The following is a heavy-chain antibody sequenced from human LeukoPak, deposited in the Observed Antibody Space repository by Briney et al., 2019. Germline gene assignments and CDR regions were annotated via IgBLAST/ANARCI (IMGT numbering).Heavy chain of an antibody. J-gene: IGHJ4*02. Sequence: SETLSLTCTVSGGSISSGSYYWSWIRQPAGKGLEWIGRIYTSGSTNYNPSLKSRVTISVDKSKNQFSLKLSSVTAADTAVYYCASRREFLTGGWDYWGQGTLVTVSS. CDR1: GGSISSGSYY. V-gene: IGHV4-61*02. D-gene: IGHD2-8*02. CDR2: IYTSGST. CDR3: ASRREFLTGGWDY.